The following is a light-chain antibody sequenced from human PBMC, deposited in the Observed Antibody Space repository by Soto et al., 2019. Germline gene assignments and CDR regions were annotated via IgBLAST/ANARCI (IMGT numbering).Light chain of an antibody. CDR2: DAS. CDR1: QSISSR. CDR3: QQYNSYSWT. Sequence: IQMTQSPSSLSASIGDRVTITCRASQSISSRFAWYQQKPGKAPKLLIYDASSLESGVPSRFSGSGSGTEFTLTISSLQPNDFATYYCQQYNSYSWTFGQGTKV. V-gene: IGKV1-5*01. J-gene: IGKJ1*01.